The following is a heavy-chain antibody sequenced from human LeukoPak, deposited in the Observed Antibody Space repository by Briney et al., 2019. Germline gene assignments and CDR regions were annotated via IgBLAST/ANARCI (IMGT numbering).Heavy chain of an antibody. Sequence: PSQTLSLTCTVSGGSISSGGYYWSWIRQHPGKGLEWIGYIYYSGSTYYNPSLKSRVTISVDTSKNQFSLKLGSVTAADTAVYYCARYLTKDIVATNYFDYWGQGTLVTVSS. CDR3: ARYLTKDIVATNYFDY. J-gene: IGHJ4*02. V-gene: IGHV4-31*03. CDR1: GGSISSGGYY. CDR2: IYYSGST. D-gene: IGHD5-12*01.